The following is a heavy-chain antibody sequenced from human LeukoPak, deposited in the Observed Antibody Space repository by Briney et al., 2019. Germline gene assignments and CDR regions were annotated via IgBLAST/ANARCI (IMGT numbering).Heavy chain of an antibody. CDR1: GGTFSNYG. CDR2: IIPIFDTT. V-gene: IGHV1-69*13. D-gene: IGHD1-14*01. CDR3: ARDEPSGDWLDP. Sequence: ASVKVSCKASGGTFSNYGITWVRQAPGQGLEWMGGIIPIFDTTNYAQKFQGRVTITADEFTNTAYMELSSLRFDDTAVYYCARDEPSGDWLDPWGQGTLVTVSS. J-gene: IGHJ5*02.